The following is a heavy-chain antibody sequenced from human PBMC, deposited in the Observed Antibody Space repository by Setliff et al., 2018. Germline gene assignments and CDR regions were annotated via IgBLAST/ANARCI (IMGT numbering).Heavy chain of an antibody. D-gene: IGHD6-25*01. CDR2: LNDVGHNT. Sequence: PGGSLRLSCAASGFTFSSYAMGWVRQAPGKGLEWVSGLNDVGHNTYYADSVKGRFTISRDNSKNTLYLQMNSLRAEDAAVYYCAKHVLSSGWPNDAFDFWGQGTMVPVSS. CDR3: AKHVLSSGWPNDAFDF. V-gene: IGHV3-23*01. CDR1: GFTFSSYA. J-gene: IGHJ3*01.